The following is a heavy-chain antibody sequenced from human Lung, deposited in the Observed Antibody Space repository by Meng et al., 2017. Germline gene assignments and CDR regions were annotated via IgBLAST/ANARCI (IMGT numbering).Heavy chain of an antibody. J-gene: IGHJ4*02. D-gene: IGHD4-11*01. CDR1: GGSFSAYY. Sequence: QTQQYQWCEGRLKPSETLALTFFVSGGSFSAYYWSWIRPPQGKGLEWIGEINHSGSTNYNPSLENRATISVDTSQNNLSLKLSSVTAADSAVYYCARGPTTMAHDFDYWGQGTLVTVSS. V-gene: IGHV4-34*01. CDR3: ARGPTTMAHDFDY. CDR2: INHSGST.